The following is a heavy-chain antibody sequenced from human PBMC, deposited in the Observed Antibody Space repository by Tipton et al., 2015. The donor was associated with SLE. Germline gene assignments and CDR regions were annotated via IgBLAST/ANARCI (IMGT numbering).Heavy chain of an antibody. CDR3: ARRGFSYGHGDY. D-gene: IGHD5-18*01. CDR2: INSYGNFT. CDR1: EFTFSRHW. Sequence: SLRLSCAASEFTFSRHWMHWVRQAPGKGLVWVSRINSYGNFTSYADSVKGRFTISRDNGKNTLYLQMNSLRAEDTAMYYCARRGFSYGHGDYWGQGTLVTVSS. J-gene: IGHJ4*02. V-gene: IGHV3-74*01.